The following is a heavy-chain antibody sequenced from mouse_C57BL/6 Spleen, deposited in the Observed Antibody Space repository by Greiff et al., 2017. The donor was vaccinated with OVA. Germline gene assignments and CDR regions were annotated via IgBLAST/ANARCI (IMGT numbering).Heavy chain of an antibody. CDR1: GYTFTSYW. CDR3: ARRVYYDYDDYAMDY. Sequence: VQLQQPGAELVKPGASVKLSCKASGYTFTSYWMHWVKQRPGQGLEWIGMIHPNSGSTNYNEKFKSKATLTVDKSSSTAYMQLSSLTSEDSAVYYCARRVYYDYDDYAMDYWGQGTSVTVSS. D-gene: IGHD2-4*01. V-gene: IGHV1-64*01. J-gene: IGHJ4*01. CDR2: IHPNSGST.